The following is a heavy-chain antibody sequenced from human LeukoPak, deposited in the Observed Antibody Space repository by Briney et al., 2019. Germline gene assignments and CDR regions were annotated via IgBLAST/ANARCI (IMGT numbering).Heavy chain of an antibody. CDR1: GGSISSSSYY. D-gene: IGHD1-26*01. V-gene: IGHV4-39*01. CDR2: IYYSGST. Sequence: SETLSLTCTVSGGSISSSSYYWGWIRQPPGKGLEWIGSIYYSGSTYYNPSLKSRVTISVDTSKNQFSLKLSSVTAADTAVYYCARIHSGSYWIDWGQGTLVTVSS. J-gene: IGHJ4*02. CDR3: ARIHSGSYWID.